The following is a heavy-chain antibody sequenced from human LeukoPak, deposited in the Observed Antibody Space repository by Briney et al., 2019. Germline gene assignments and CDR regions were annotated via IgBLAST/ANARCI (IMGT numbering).Heavy chain of an antibody. CDR2: IYPGDSDT. Sequence: PGESLKISCKGSGYRFNDNWVGWVRQTAGKGLEWMGVIYPGDSDTRYSPSSQGLVTISIDKSISTAYLQWSSLKASDAAVYYCVRRSIGGYYYSPFDLWGQGTRVTVSS. V-gene: IGHV5-51*01. CDR1: GYRFNDNW. CDR3: VRRSIGGYYYSPFDL. D-gene: IGHD3-22*01. J-gene: IGHJ3*01.